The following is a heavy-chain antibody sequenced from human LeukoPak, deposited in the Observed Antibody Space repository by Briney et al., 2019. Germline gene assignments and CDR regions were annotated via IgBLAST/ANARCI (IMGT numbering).Heavy chain of an antibody. CDR3: TRGPPPHCSGGSCYSWGFVEY. Sequence: KVSCKASGYTFTNYDINWVRQTTGQGLEWTGWMNPNSGNTGYAQKFQGRVTMTRSTSISTAYMELSSLRSEDTAVYYCTRGPPPHCSGGSCYSWGFVEYRGQGTLVTVSS. D-gene: IGHD2-15*01. CDR1: GYTFTNYD. CDR2: MNPNSGNT. J-gene: IGHJ4*02. V-gene: IGHV1-8*01.